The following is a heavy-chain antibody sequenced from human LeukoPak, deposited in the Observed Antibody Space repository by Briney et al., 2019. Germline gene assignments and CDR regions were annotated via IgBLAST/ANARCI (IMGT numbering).Heavy chain of an antibody. D-gene: IGHD5-24*01. CDR3: ARGVEMATILDY. V-gene: IGHV1-69*04. CDR2: IIPILGIA. CDR1: GYTFTSYY. Sequence: SVKVSCKASGYTFTSYYMHWVRQAPGQGLEWMGRIIPILGIANYAQKFQGRVTITADKSTSTAYMELSSLRSEDTAVYYCARGVEMATILDYWGQGTLVTVSS. J-gene: IGHJ4*02.